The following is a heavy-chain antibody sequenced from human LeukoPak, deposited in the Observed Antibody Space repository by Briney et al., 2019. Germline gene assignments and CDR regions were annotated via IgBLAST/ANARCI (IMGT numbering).Heavy chain of an antibody. D-gene: IGHD2-2*01. CDR1: GGSFSGYY. V-gene: IGHV4-34*01. CDR3: ARRGVSFIVVAGMDV. J-gene: IGHJ6*02. Sequence: SETLSLTCAVYGGSFSGYYWSWIRQPPGKGLEWIGEIDHSGSTNYNPSLKSRVTISVDTSKNQFSLKLSSVTAADTAVYYCARRGVSFIVVAGMDVWGQETTATVSS. CDR2: IDHSGST.